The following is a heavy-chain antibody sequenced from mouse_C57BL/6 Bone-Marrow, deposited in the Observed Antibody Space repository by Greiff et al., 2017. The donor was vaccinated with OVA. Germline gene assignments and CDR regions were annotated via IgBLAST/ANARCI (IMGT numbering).Heavy chain of an antibody. CDR2: IYPGGGYT. D-gene: IGHD1-1*01. CDR1: GYTFTNYW. Sequence: VQLQESGAELVRPGTSVKMSCKASGYTFTNYWIGWAKQRPGHGLEWIGDIYPGGGYTNYNEKFKGKATLTADKSSSTAYMQFSSLTSEDSAIYYCAYYYGSSSAWFAYWGQGTLVTVSA. J-gene: IGHJ3*01. V-gene: IGHV1-63*01. CDR3: AYYYGSSSAWFAY.